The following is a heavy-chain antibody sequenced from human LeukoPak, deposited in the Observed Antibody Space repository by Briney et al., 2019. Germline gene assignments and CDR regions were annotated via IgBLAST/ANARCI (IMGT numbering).Heavy chain of an antibody. D-gene: IGHD5-12*01. J-gene: IGHJ4*02. Sequence: SETLSLTCAVYGGSFSGYYWSWIRQPPGKGLEWIGYIYYSGSTNYNPPLKSRVTISVDTSKNQFSLKLSSVTAADTAVYYCARVSGYDWESFYDYWGQGTLVTVSS. CDR3: ARVSGYDWESFYDY. CDR1: GGSFSGYY. V-gene: IGHV4-59*01. CDR2: IYYSGST.